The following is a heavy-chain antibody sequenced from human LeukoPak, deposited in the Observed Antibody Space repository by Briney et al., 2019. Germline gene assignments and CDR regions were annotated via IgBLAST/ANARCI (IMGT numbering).Heavy chain of an antibody. CDR2: IYYSGNS. CDR3: ARVPVNIWENWFDP. V-gene: IGHV4-39*07. CDR1: GGLISISTYY. D-gene: IGHD1-26*01. J-gene: IGHJ5*02. Sequence: PSETLSLTCTVSGGLISISTYYWGWIRQPPGKGLEWIGSIYYSGNSYYNPSLKSRVTISVDTSKNQFSLRLSSVTAADTAVYYCARVPVNIWENWFDPWGQGTLVTVSS.